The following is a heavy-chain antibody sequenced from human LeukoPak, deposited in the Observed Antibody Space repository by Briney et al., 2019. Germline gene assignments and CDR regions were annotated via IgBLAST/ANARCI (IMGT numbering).Heavy chain of an antibody. CDR3: ARDQIVGATVDAFDI. V-gene: IGHV3-66*01. D-gene: IGHD1-26*01. J-gene: IGHJ3*02. CDR2: IYSGGST. Sequence: GGSLRLSCAASGFTVSSNYMSWVRQAPGKGLEWVSVIYSGGSTYHADSVKGRFTISRDNSKNTLYLQMNSLRAEDTAVYYCARDQIVGATVDAFDIWGQGTMVTVSS. CDR1: GFTVSSNY.